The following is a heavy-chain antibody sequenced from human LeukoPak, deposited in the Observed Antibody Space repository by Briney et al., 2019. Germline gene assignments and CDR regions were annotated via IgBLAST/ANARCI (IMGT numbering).Heavy chain of an antibody. CDR1: GFTFSSYW. CDR3: ARDVLLGAPTGMFDY. J-gene: IGHJ4*02. V-gene: IGHV3-7*01. D-gene: IGHD1-26*01. CDR2: IKQDGSEK. Sequence: GGSLRLSCAASGFTFSSYWMSWVRQAPGKGLEWVANIKQDGSEKYYVDSVKGRFTISRDNAKNSLYLQMNSLKAEDTAVYYCARDVLLGAPTGMFDYWGQGTLVTASS.